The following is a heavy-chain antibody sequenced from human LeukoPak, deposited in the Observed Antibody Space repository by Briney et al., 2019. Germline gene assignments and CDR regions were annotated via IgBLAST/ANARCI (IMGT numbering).Heavy chain of an antibody. CDR2: IYHSGST. Sequence: PSETLSLTCTVSGGSISSYSWSWIRQPPGKGLEWIGYIYHSGSTYYNPSLKSRVTISVDRSKNQFSLKLSSVTAADTAVYYCASSLLWFGELWGAFDIWGQGTMVTVSS. V-gene: IGHV4-30-2*01. J-gene: IGHJ3*02. CDR3: ASSLLWFGELWGAFDI. D-gene: IGHD3-10*01. CDR1: GGSISSYS.